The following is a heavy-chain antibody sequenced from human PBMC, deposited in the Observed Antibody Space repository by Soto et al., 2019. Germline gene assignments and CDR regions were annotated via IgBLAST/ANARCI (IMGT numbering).Heavy chain of an antibody. CDR2: VQYSGAT. CDR3: ARATAYCGRTSCYPFDY. J-gene: IGHJ4*02. CDR1: GGSIINEDYY. Sequence: SETLSLTCTVSGGSIINEDYYWTWIRQPPGKGLEWLGRVQYSGATYYNPSLRSRPTMSMDWSRNQFSLRLTSVTAADTAMYYCARATAYCGRTSCYPFDYWGQGTLVTVSS. V-gene: IGHV4-30-4*01. D-gene: IGHD2-21*01.